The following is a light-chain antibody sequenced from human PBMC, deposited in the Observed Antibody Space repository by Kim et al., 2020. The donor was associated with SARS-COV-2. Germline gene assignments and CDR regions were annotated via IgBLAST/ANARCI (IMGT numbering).Light chain of an antibody. Sequence: LSPVERATLSCRPSQSVSSSLAWYQQKPAQAPSLLIYDTSNRATGIPDRFSGSGSGTDFTLSISSLEPEDFAVYYCQQRSNWPITFGQGTRLEIK. J-gene: IGKJ5*01. V-gene: IGKV3-11*01. CDR3: QQRSNWPIT. CDR1: QSVSSS. CDR2: DTS.